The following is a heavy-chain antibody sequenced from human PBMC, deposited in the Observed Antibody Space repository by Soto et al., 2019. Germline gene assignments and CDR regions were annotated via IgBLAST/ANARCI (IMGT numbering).Heavy chain of an antibody. CDR2: IIPGYGNA. Sequence: ASVKVSCKASGYTFTSYAMDCVRQTHGQRLEWMGWIIPGYGNAKYAQKFQGRVTITTDESTSTAYMELSSLRSEDTAVYYCARGPPYYDSSGYPTGYYYGMDVWGQGTTVTVSS. CDR3: ARGPPYYDSSGYPTGYYYGMDV. CDR1: GYTFTSYA. V-gene: IGHV1-3*01. D-gene: IGHD3-22*01. J-gene: IGHJ6*02.